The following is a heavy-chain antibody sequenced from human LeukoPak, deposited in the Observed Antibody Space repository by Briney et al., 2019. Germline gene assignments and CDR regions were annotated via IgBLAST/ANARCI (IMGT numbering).Heavy chain of an antibody. V-gene: IGHV1-18*01. Sequence: ASVKVSCKASGYTFTSYGISWVRQAPGQGLEWMGWISAYNGNTNYAQKLQGRVTMTTDTSTSTAYMELRSLRSDDTAVYYCARSHYDILTGYYTGYYYYGMDVWGQGTTVTVSS. CDR3: ARSHYDILTGYYTGYYYYGMDV. D-gene: IGHD3-9*01. CDR1: GYTFTSYG. CDR2: ISAYNGNT. J-gene: IGHJ6*02.